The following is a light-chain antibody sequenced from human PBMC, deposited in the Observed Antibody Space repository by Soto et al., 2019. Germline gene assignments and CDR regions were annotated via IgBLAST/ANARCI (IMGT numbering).Light chain of an antibody. CDR3: QQYNNWPPLFT. Sequence: EIVLTQSPGTLSLSPGERATLSCRASQSVSSYLAWYQQKPGQAPRLLIYDASNRATGIPARFSGSGSGTEFTLTISSLQSEDFAVYYCQQYNNWPPLFTFGPGTKVDI. CDR2: DAS. J-gene: IGKJ3*01. V-gene: IGKV3D-15*01. CDR1: QSVSSY.